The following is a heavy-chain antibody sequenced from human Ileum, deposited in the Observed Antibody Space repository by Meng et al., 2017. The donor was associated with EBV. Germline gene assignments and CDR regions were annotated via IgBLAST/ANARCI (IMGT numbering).Heavy chain of an antibody. D-gene: IGHD2-8*01. CDR2: IYHSGST. V-gene: IGHV4-4*02. J-gene: IGHJ4*02. CDR1: GDSMTSNNW. CDR3: ARTGVGLAFDY. Sequence: AHMREWGPGPVRASGTMSLTWGCSGDSMTSNNWWTWVRQPPGKGLEWIGEIYHSGSTNYNPSLQSRATISVDMSKKQFSLKLRSVTAADTAVYYCARTGVGLAFDYWGLGTLVTVSS.